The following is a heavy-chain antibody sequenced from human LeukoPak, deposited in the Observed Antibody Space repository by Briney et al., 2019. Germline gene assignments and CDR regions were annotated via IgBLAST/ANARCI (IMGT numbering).Heavy chain of an antibody. D-gene: IGHD2-2*01. CDR2: IYYSGST. J-gene: IGHJ5*02. Sequence: SETLSLTCAVYGGSFSGYYWSWIRQPPGKGLEWIGYIYYSGSTNYNPSLKSRVTISVDTSKNQFSLKLSSVTAADTAVYYCARGVVDWFDPWGQGTLVTVSS. V-gene: IGHV4-59*01. CDR1: GGSFSGYY. CDR3: ARGVVDWFDP.